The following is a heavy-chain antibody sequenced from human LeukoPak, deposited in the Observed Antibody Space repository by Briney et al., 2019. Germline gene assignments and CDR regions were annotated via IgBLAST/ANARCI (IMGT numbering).Heavy chain of an antibody. CDR1: GYTFTMNG. J-gene: IGHJ3*02. CDR3: ARNRDYYGSGVQGSAAFDI. CDR2: TSTYNDKT. V-gene: IGHV1-18*01. Sequence: GASVKVSCKASGYTFTMNGISWVRQAPGQGLEWMGWTSTYNDKTNYAQRLQGRVTMTTDTSTSTAYMELSSLRSEDTAVYYCARNRDYYGSGVQGSAAFDIWGQGTMVTVS. D-gene: IGHD3-10*01.